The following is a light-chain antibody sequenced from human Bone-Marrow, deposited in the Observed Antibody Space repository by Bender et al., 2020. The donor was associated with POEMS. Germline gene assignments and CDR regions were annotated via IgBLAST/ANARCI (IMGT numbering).Light chain of an antibody. CDR1: SSDVGGYNY. CDR3: SSYTRFSTWV. CDR2: DVN. J-gene: IGLJ3*02. V-gene: IGLV2-14*01. Sequence: QSALTQPASVSGSPGQSITISCTGTSSDVGGYNYVSWYQQHPGKAPKLIIYDVNSRPSGVSNRFSGSKSGNTASLTISGLQAEDEADYYCSSYTRFSTWVFGGGTKLTVL.